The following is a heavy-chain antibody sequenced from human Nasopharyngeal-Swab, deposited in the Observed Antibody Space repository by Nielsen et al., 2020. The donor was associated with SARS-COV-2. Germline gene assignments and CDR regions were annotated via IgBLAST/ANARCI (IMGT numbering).Heavy chain of an antibody. J-gene: IGHJ4*01. CDR3: ARGRPLGGYYFGYFDF. D-gene: IGHD3-3*01. V-gene: IGHV3-7*01. Sequence: GGSLRLSCAASGFTFSGYWMSWVRQVPGKGPEWVANIKQDASEMYYVDSVKGRFTISRDNAKSSLFLQMNSLRAEDTAVYFCARGRPLGGYYFGYFDFCGHVTLVTVAS. CDR2: IKQDASEM. CDR1: GFTFSGYW.